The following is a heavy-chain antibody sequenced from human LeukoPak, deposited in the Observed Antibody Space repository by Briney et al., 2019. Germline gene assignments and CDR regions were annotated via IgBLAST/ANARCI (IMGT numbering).Heavy chain of an antibody. Sequence: ASVKVSCKASGYTFTSYYMHWVRQAPGQGLEWMGLINPTGGSTGYAQKFQGRVTMTRDMSTSTDYMELSSLRSEDTSIYYCARDNSVGDNAWWFDPWGQGTLVTVSS. CDR2: INPTGGST. J-gene: IGHJ5*02. CDR1: GYTFTSYY. CDR3: ARDNSVGDNAWWFDP. D-gene: IGHD1-26*01. V-gene: IGHV1-46*01.